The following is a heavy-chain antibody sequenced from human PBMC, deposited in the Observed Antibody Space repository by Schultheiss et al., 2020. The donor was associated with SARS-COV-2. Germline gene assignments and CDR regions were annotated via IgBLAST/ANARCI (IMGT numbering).Heavy chain of an antibody. J-gene: IGHJ2*01. Sequence: GGSLRLSCAASGFTFSSYGMHWVRQAPGKGLEWVAVIWYDGSNKYYADSVRGRFTISRDNAKNMLYLQMNSLRAEDTAVYYCARDQATTGDWYFALWGRGTLVTVSS. CDR1: GFTFSSYG. CDR2: IWYDGSNK. V-gene: IGHV3-33*01. CDR3: ARDQATTGDWYFAL. D-gene: IGHD4-17*01.